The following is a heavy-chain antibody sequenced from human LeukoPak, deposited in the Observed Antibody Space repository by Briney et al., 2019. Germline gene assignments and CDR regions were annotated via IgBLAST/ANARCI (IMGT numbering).Heavy chain of an antibody. J-gene: IGHJ2*01. CDR2: INHSGST. D-gene: IGHD2-15*01. CDR1: GGSFSGYY. V-gene: IGHV4-34*01. Sequence: KPSETLSLTCAVYGGSFSGYYWSWIRQPPGKGLEWIGEINHSGSTNYNPSLKSRVTISVDTSKNQFSLKLSSVTAAYTAVYYCARGSGGIVVVVAATSWYFDLWGRGTLVTVSS. CDR3: ARGSGGIVVVVAATSWYFDL.